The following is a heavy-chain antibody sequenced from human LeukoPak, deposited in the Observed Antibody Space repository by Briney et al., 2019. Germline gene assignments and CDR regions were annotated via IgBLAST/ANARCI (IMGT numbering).Heavy chain of an antibody. Sequence: GASVKDSCKASGYTFTGYYMHWVRQAPGQGLEWMGWINPNSGGTNYAQKFQGRVTMTRDTSISTAYMELSRLRSDDTAVYYCARVTSGWPNWFDPWGQGTLVTVSS. J-gene: IGHJ5*02. CDR2: INPNSGGT. D-gene: IGHD6-19*01. CDR1: GYTFTGYY. V-gene: IGHV1-2*02. CDR3: ARVTSGWPNWFDP.